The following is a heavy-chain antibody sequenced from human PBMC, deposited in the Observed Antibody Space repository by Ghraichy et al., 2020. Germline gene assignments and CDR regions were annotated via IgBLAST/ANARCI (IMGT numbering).Heavy chain of an antibody. Sequence: SETLSLTCAVYGVSFSDCYWSWIRQTPGKGLEWIGEIDYSGSTNDNPSLKRRVTISFDTSKKQFSLKLISVPAADTAVYYCARRGSQRAVVASTVVGRGSPRKDYGMDVWCQGTTVTVSS. CDR2: IDYSGST. CDR1: GVSFSDCY. D-gene: IGHD4-23*01. CDR3: ARRGSQRAVVASTVVGRGSPRKDYGMDV. V-gene: IGHV4-34*01. J-gene: IGHJ6*02.